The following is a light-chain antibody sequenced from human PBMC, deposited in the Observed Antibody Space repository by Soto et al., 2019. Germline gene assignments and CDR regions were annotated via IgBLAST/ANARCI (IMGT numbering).Light chain of an antibody. V-gene: IGKV3-20*01. CDR1: QSVRNSL. Sequence: EIVLTQSPGTLSLSPGERATLSCRASQSVRNSLLAWYQQKPGQPPRLLIYDASTRATATPERFSGSGSGTDFTLTISRLEPEDIATYYCQQYDNLPLTFGGGTKVDIK. CDR3: QQYDNLPLT. J-gene: IGKJ4*01. CDR2: DAS.